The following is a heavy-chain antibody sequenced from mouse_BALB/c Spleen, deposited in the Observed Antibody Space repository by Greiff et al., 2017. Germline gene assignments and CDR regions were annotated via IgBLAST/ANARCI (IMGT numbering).Heavy chain of an antibody. V-gene: IGHV5-6*01. D-gene: IGHD1-1*01. J-gene: IGHJ4*01. CDR2: ISSGGSYT. CDR1: GFTFSSYG. Sequence: EVQLQESGGDLVKPGGSLKLSCAASGFTFSSYGMSWVRQTPDKRLEWVATISSGGSYTYYPDSVKGRFTISRDNARNILYLQMSSLRSEDTAMYYCARGGYYGGLYAMDYWGQGTSVTVSS. CDR3: ARGGYYGGLYAMDY.